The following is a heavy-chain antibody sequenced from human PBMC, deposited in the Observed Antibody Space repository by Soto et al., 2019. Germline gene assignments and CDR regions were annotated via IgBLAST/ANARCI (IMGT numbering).Heavy chain of an antibody. CDR2: IYYSGST. V-gene: IGHV4-39*01. CDR1: GFSISSISYY. J-gene: IGHJ3*02. Sequence: SETLSLACTVSGFSISSISYYWGCIRHPPGKGLEWIGSIYYSGSTYYNPSLKSRVTISVDTSKNQFYLKLSSVTAADTAVYYCARLPRITMIVVVIGNAFDIWGQGTMVT. D-gene: IGHD3-22*01. CDR3: ARLPRITMIVVVIGNAFDI.